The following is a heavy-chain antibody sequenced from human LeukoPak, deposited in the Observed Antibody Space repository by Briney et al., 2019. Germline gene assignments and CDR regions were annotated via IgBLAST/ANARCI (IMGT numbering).Heavy chain of an antibody. CDR3: ARNRGHYDSSGYPYYYYYGMDV. CDR2: ISYDGSNK. V-gene: IGHV3-30*01. CDR1: GFTFSSYA. J-gene: IGHJ6*02. Sequence: GRSLRLSCAASGFTFSSYAMHWVRQAPGKGLEWVAVISYDGSNKYYADSVKGRFTISRDNSKNTLYLQMNSLRAEDTAVYYCARNRGHYDSSGYPYYYYYGMDVWGQGTTVTVSS. D-gene: IGHD3-22*01.